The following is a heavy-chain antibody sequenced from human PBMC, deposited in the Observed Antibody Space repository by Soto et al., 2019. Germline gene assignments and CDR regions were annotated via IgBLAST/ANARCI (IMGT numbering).Heavy chain of an antibody. Sequence: GSLRLSCAASVFTFSSYAMSWVRQAPGKGLEWVSAISGIGGSTYYADSVKGRFTISRDNSKNTLYLQMNSLRAEDTAVYYCAKDDYHITAAEDYWGQGTLVSVSS. CDR2: ISGIGGST. V-gene: IGHV3-23*01. CDR1: VFTFSSYA. D-gene: IGHD6-13*01. J-gene: IGHJ4*02. CDR3: AKDDYHITAAEDY.